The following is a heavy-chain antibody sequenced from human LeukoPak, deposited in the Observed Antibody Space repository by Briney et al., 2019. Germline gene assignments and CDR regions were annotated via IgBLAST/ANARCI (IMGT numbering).Heavy chain of an antibody. CDR2: IRSKAYGGTT. D-gene: IGHD6-19*01. Sequence: GGSLRLSCTASGFTFGDYAMSWVRQAPGKGREWGGFIRSKAYGGTTEYAASVKGRFTISRDDSKSIAYLQMNSLKTEDTAVYYCTRSAGYSSGWYHDYWGQGTLVTVSS. V-gene: IGHV3-49*04. J-gene: IGHJ4*02. CDR3: TRSAGYSSGWYHDY. CDR1: GFTFGDYA.